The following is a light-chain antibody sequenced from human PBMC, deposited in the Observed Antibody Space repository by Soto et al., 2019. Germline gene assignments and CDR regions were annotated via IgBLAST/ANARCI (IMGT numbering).Light chain of an antibody. Sequence: QSALTQPASVSGSPGQSVTISCTGPRSDIGDSNFISWYQHSPGKAPRLLIYEVNNRPSGVSRRFSGSKAGNTASLTISGLQAEDEADYYCTSHAGSNNYVFGTGTKLTVL. CDR1: RSDIGDSNF. V-gene: IGLV2-14*01. J-gene: IGLJ1*01. CDR2: EVN. CDR3: TSHAGSNNYV.